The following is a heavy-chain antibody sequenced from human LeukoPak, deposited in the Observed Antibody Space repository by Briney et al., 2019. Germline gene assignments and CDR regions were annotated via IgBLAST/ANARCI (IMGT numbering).Heavy chain of an antibody. Sequence: PGGSLRLSCAASGFTVSSNYMSWVRQAPGKGLEWVSVIYSGGNTYYADSVKGRFTISKDNSKNTLYIQMNSLRAEDTAVYYCASPIVGALSRDYWGQGTLVTVSS. J-gene: IGHJ4*02. D-gene: IGHD1-26*01. CDR2: IYSGGNT. CDR3: ASPIVGALSRDY. CDR1: GFTVSSNY. V-gene: IGHV3-53*01.